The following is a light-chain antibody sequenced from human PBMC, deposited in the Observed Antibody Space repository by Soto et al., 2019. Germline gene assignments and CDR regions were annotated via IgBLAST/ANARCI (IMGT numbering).Light chain of an antibody. Sequence: EIVMTQSPATLSVSPGERATLSCRASQSVYSNLAWYQQKPGQAPRLLIYAVSTRATGIPARFSGSGSGTEFTLTISSLQSEDFAVYYCQQYNNWPRGTFGQGTKVEIK. CDR1: QSVYSN. J-gene: IGKJ1*01. CDR2: AVS. CDR3: QQYNNWPRGT. V-gene: IGKV3-15*01.